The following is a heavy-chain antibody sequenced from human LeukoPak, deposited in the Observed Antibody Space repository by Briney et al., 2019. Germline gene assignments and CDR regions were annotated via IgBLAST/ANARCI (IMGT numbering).Heavy chain of an antibody. CDR3: ARDTTSQYGMDV. Sequence: SETLSLTCTVSGGSISSYYWSWIRQPPGKGLEWIGFIYYSGSTNYNPSLKSRVTMSVDTSKNQFSLKLSSVTAADTAVYYCARDTTSQYGMDVWGQGTTVTVSS. CDR2: IYYSGST. D-gene: IGHD1-14*01. CDR1: GGSISSYY. V-gene: IGHV4-59*12. J-gene: IGHJ6*02.